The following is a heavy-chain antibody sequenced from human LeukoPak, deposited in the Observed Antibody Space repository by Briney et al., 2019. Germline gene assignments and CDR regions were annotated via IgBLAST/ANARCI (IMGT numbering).Heavy chain of an antibody. CDR3: AKGADSRYYDFWSGYSPGPYYFDY. D-gene: IGHD3-3*01. J-gene: IGHJ4*02. Sequence: GGSLRLSCAASGFTFSNAWMSWVRQAPGKGLEWVSAISGSGGSTYYADSVKGRFTISRDNSKNTLYLQMNSLRAEDTAVYYCAKGADSRYYDFWSGYSPGPYYFDYWGQGTLVTVSS. V-gene: IGHV3-23*01. CDR2: ISGSGGST. CDR1: GFTFSNAW.